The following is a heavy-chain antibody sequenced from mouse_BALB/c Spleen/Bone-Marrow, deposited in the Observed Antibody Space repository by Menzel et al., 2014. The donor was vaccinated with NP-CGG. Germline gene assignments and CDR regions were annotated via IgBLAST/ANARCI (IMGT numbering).Heavy chain of an antibody. CDR1: GFPFTTYW. V-gene: IGHV1-7*01. CDR3: ARPYRYDKEFAY. D-gene: IGHD2-14*01. CDR2: IDPSTGHT. Sequence: VQLQQSGAELAKPGASVKMSRKASGFPFTTYWMHWFKQRPGQGLEWIGYIDPSTGHTEYNQNFKDKATLTADKSSSTAYMQLSSLTSEDSAVYYCARPYRYDKEFAYWGQGTLVTVSA. J-gene: IGHJ3*01.